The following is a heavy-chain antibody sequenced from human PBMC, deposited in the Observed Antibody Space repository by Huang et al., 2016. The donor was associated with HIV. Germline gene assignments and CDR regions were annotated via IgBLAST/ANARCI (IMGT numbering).Heavy chain of an antibody. V-gene: IGHV4-59*01. CDR1: GDSISSYY. CDR2: IYYSGST. Sequence: QVQLQESGPGLVKPSESLSLTCSVSGDSISSYYWSWIRQPPGKGLEWIGYIYYSGSTNYNPSLKSRLTISMDTSKNQFSLKLTSVTAADTAIYFCARRGVATNYFDRWGQGALVIVSS. CDR3: ARRGVATNYFDR. D-gene: IGHD3-10*01. J-gene: IGHJ4*02.